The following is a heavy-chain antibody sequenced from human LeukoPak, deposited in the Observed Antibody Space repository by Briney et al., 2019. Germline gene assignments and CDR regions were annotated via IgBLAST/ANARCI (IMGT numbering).Heavy chain of an antibody. CDR2: IISSSSYI. CDR3: ARRGVYGSGAFYLDY. J-gene: IGHJ4*02. CDR1: GFTFSTYS. V-gene: IGHV3-21*01. Sequence: GGSLRLSCAASGFTFSTYSMNWVRHTPGKGLEWVSSIISSSSYIYYADSVKGRFTISRDNAKNSLYLQMNSLRAEDRAVYYCARRGVYGSGAFYLDYWGQGTLVTVSS. D-gene: IGHD3-10*01.